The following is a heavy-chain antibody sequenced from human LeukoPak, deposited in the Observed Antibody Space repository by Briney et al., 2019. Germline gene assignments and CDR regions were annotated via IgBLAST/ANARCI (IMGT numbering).Heavy chain of an antibody. CDR2: IRYDGSNK. D-gene: IGHD2-2*01. Sequence: QTGGSLRLSCAASGFTFSSYGMHWVRQAPGKGLEWGAFIRYDGSNKYYADSVKGRFTISRDNSKNTLYLQMNSLRAEDTAVYYCAKRIVVVPLPNLPVDYWGQGTLVTVSS. CDR1: GFTFSSYG. CDR3: AKRIVVVPLPNLPVDY. V-gene: IGHV3-30*02. J-gene: IGHJ4*02.